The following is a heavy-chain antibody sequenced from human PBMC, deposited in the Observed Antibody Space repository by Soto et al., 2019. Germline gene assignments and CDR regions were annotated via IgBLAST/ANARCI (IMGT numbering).Heavy chain of an antibody. V-gene: IGHV3-15*01. J-gene: IGHJ4*02. CDR3: TTEKMIVVVQLDY. CDR1: GFTFSNAW. D-gene: IGHD3-22*01. CDR2: IKSKTDGGTT. Sequence: EVQLVESGGGLVKPGGSLRLSCAASGFTFSNAWMSWVRQAPGKGLEWVGRIKSKTDGGTTDYAAPVKGRFTISRDDSKNTLYLQMNSLKTEDTAVYYCTTEKMIVVVQLDYWGQGTLVTVSS.